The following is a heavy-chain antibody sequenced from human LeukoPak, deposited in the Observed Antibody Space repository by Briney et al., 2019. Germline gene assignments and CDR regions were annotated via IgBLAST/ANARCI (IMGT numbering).Heavy chain of an antibody. D-gene: IGHD4-17*01. CDR1: GSTFSSYG. CDR3: ASGRSDYGENFDY. CDR2: ISYDGSNK. J-gene: IGHJ4*02. Sequence: GGSLRLSCAASGSTFSSYGMHWVRQAPGKGLEWVAVISYDGSNKYYADSVKGRFTISRDNSKNTLYLQMNSLRAEDTAVYYCASGRSDYGENFDYWGQGTLVTVSS. V-gene: IGHV3-30*03.